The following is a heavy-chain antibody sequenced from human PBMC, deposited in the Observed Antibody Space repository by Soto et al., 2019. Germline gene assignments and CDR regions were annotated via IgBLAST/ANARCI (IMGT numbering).Heavy chain of an antibody. V-gene: IGHV4-59*01. J-gene: IGHJ6*02. D-gene: IGHD2-21*01. Sequence: PPETRSLPWPVASESRRSSSSSWIRQPPGQRLEWIGYISYSGSTDYNPSLKSRVTISGDTSKNQFSLKLSSVTAADTAVYYCARGVVVIPSLLLYYYGMAVWGQGTTVTVSS. CDR3: ARGVVVIPSLLLYYYGMAV. CDR2: ISYSGST. CDR1: SESRRSSS.